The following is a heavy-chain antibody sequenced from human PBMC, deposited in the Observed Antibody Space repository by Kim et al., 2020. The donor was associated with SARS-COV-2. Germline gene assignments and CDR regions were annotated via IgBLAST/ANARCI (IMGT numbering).Heavy chain of an antibody. V-gene: IGHV4-39*01. J-gene: IGHJ2*01. CDR3: ARRPSGYSSGWTNWYFDL. Sequence: RSRVTISVDRSKNQFSLRLSSVTAADTAVYYCARRPSGYSSGWTNWYFDLWGRGTLVTVSS. D-gene: IGHD6-19*01.